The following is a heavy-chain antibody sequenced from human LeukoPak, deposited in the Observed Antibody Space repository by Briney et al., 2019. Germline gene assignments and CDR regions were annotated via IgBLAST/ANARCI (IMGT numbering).Heavy chain of an antibody. CDR1: GGSISGYY. CDR3: ARHKALHKGDAFDI. CDR2: IHYSGRA. V-gene: IGHV4-59*08. J-gene: IGHJ3*02. Sequence: SKTLSLTGTVSGGSISGYYWIWIRQPPGKGLDWIAYIHYSGRANYSPSFKSRATISVKSSTNQFSLRLSSVTTDATGVYYSARHKALHKGDAFDIWGQGTMVTVSS.